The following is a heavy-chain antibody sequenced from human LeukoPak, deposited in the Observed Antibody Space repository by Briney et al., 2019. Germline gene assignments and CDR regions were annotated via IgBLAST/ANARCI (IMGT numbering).Heavy chain of an antibody. D-gene: IGHD3-22*01. CDR3: AKDYYDPPWAFDI. CDR1: GFTFSSYG. Sequence: PGRSLRLSCAASGFTFSSYGMHWVRQAPGKGLEWVAVISYDGSNKYYADSVKGRFTISRDNSKNTLYLQMNSLRAEDTAVYYCAKDYYDPPWAFDIWGQGTMVTVSS. V-gene: IGHV3-30*18. CDR2: ISYDGSNK. J-gene: IGHJ3*02.